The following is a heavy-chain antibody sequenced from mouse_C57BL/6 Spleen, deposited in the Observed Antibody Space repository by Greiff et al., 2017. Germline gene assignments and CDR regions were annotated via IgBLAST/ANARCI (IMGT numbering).Heavy chain of an antibody. Sequence: QVQLKQPGAELVMPGASVKLSCKASGYTFTSYWMHWVKQRPGQGLEWIGEIDPSDSYTNYNQKFKGKSTVTVDKSSSTAYLQLSSLTSEDSAVYYCARGIYYDSFDDWGQGTTLTGAS. J-gene: IGHJ2*01. CDR2: IDPSDSYT. D-gene: IGHD2-4*01. CDR1: GYTFTSYW. CDR3: ARGIYYDSFDD. V-gene: IGHV1-69*01.